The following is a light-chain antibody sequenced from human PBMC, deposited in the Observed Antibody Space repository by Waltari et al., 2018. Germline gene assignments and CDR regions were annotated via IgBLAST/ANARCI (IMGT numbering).Light chain of an antibody. V-gene: IGLV2-14*03. J-gene: IGLJ2*01. Sequence: QAALTQPASVSGSPGQAITISCSGIGSAVGASDYVSLHQHHPGKAPQVIIYDVTNPPAGVSDRFSASKSVNTASLTISRLQPEDEADYYCSSQTLDGLILFGGGTRLTVL. CDR3: SSQTLDGLIL. CDR1: GSAVGASDY. CDR2: DVT.